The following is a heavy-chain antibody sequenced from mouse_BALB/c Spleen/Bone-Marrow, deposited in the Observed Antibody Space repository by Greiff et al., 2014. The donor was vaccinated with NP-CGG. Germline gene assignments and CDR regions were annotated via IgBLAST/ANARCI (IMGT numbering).Heavy chain of an antibody. V-gene: IGHV5-6-3*01. J-gene: IGHJ4*01. D-gene: IGHD4-1*01. Sequence: VQLKESGGGLVQPGGSLKLSCAASGFTFSSYGMSWVRQTPDKRLELVAIINSNGGSTYYPDSVKGRFTISRDNAKNTLYLQMSSLKSEDTAMYYCARIWAYYAMDYWGQGTSVTVSS. CDR2: INSNGGST. CDR3: ARIWAYYAMDY. CDR1: GFTFSSYG.